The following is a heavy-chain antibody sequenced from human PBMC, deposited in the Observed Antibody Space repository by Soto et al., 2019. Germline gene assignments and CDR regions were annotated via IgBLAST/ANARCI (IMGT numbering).Heavy chain of an antibody. CDR1: GGSFSGYY. CDR2: INHSGST. CDR3: AREGDGYNAEYFQH. J-gene: IGHJ1*01. V-gene: IGHV4-34*01. Sequence: SETLSLTCAVYGGSFSGYYWSWIRQPPGKGLEWIGEINHSGSTNYNPSLKSRVTISVDTSKNHFSLRLSSVTAADTAVYYCAREGDGYNAEYFQHWGQGTMVTV. D-gene: IGHD5-12*01.